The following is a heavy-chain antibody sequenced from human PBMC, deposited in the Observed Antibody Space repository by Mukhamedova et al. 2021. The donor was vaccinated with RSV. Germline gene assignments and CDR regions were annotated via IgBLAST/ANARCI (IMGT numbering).Heavy chain of an antibody. CDR1: TDYY. V-gene: IGHV1-2*02. CDR3: AREGYTDGFDI. Sequence: TDYYIHWVRQAPGQGLEWMGWSGPNSGATNYAQRFQGRVTMTRDTSINTAYMDPSSLRSDDTAVYYCAREGYTDGFDIWG. J-gene: IGHJ3*02. CDR2: SGPNSGAT. D-gene: IGHD5-12*01.